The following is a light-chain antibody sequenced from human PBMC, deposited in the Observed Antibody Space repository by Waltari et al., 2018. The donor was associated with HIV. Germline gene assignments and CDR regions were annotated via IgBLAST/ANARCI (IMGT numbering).Light chain of an antibody. CDR1: NIGSKS. CDR3: QVWDSSSDLWV. J-gene: IGLJ3*02. V-gene: IGLV3-21*04. CDR2: DDS. Sequence: SYVLTQPPSVSVAPGKTARITCGGNNIGSKSVHWYQQKPGQAPVLVIYDDSDRPSGIPERFPGSNSGNTATLTISRGEAGEEADYYCQVWDSSSDLWVFGGGTKLTVL.